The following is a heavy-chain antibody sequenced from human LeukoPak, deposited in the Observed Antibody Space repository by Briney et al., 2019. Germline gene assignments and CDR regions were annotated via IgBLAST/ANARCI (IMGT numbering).Heavy chain of an antibody. J-gene: IGHJ4*02. CDR1: GYTFTGFY. Sequence: ASVKVSSKASGYTFTGFYMDWVRQAAGQGLEWMGWINPNSGGTNYAQKFQGRVTMTRDTSISTAYMELSRLRSDDTAVYYCARWDLEYSSHDWGQGTLVTVSS. V-gene: IGHV1-2*02. CDR2: INPNSGGT. CDR3: ARWDLEYSSHD. D-gene: IGHD6-6*01.